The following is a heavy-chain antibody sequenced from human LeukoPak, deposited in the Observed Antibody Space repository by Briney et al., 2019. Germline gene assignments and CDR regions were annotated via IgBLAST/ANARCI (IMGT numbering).Heavy chain of an antibody. CDR2: ISGSGSST. D-gene: IGHD3-22*01. CDR3: AKEVGYDSSGYDDF. CDR1: GFTFNNYA. J-gene: IGHJ4*02. Sequence: GGSLRLSCAASGFTFNNYAMSWVRQAPGKGLEWVSAISGSGSSTYYADSVKGRFTISRDNSKNTLYLQMNSLRAEGTALYYCAKEVGYDSSGYDDFWGQGTLVTVSS. V-gene: IGHV3-23*01.